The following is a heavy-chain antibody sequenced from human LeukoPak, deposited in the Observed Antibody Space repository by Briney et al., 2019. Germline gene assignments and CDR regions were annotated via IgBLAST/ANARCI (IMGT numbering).Heavy chain of an antibody. CDR1: GASISGSPYY. CDR3: GRPYWVYGHF. Sequence: SETLSLTCTVSGASISGSPYYWGWIRQSPGKGLEWIGSFYDGGSIYYNPSLESRVIVSVDTSENQFSLNMSSVTAADTAMYYCGRPYWVYGHFWGQGILVTVSS. D-gene: IGHD3-10*01. CDR2: FYDGGSI. J-gene: IGHJ4*02. V-gene: IGHV4-39*01.